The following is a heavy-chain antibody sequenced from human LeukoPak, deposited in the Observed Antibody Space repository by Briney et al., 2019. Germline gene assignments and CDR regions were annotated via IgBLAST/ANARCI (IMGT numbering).Heavy chain of an antibody. Sequence: SVKVSCKASGGTFSSYAISWVRQAPGQGLEWMGGIIPIFGTANYAQKFQGRVTITADESTSTAYMELSSLRSEDTAVYYCARAPGSTVTTELTYYFDYWGQGTLVTVSS. CDR3: ARAPGSTVTTELTYYFDY. CDR2: IIPIFGTA. CDR1: GGTFSSYA. J-gene: IGHJ4*02. V-gene: IGHV1-69*13. D-gene: IGHD4-11*01.